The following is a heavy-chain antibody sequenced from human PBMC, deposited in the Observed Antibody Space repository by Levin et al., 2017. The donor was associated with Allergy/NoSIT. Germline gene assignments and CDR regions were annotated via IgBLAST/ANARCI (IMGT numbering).Heavy chain of an antibody. Sequence: GGSLRLSCAASGFTFSDHYMDWVRQAPGKGLEWVGRTRNKVNSYTTEYAASVKGRFTISRDDSKNSLYLQMNSLKTEDTAVYYCACGYCSGGSGYSTVYWGQGTLVTVSS. CDR2: TRNKVNSYTT. V-gene: IGHV3-72*01. CDR1: GFTFSDHY. J-gene: IGHJ4*02. D-gene: IGHD2-15*01. CDR3: ACGYCSGGSGYSTVY.